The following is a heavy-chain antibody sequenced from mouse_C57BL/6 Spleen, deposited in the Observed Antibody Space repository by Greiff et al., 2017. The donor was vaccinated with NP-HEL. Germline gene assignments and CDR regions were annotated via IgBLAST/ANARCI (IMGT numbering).Heavy chain of an antibody. V-gene: IGHV5-17*01. CDR1: GFTFSDYG. CDR3: ARGRSIYYDYFDY. D-gene: IGHD2-4*01. J-gene: IGHJ2*01. CDR2: ISSGSSTI. Sequence: EVNVVESGGGLVKPGGSLKLSCAASGFTFSDYGMHWVRQAPEKGLEWVAYISSGSSTIYYADTVKGRFTISRDNANNTLFLQQTSLRSEDTAMYYCARGRSIYYDYFDYWGQGTTLTVSS.